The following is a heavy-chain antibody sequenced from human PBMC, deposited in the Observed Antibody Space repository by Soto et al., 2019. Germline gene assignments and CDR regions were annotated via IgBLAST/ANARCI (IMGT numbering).Heavy chain of an antibody. CDR2: ISGSGGST. CDR1: GFTFSSYA. Sequence: PGGSLRLSCAASGFTFSSYAMSWVRQAPGKGLEWVSAISGSGGSTYYADSVKGRFTISRDNSKNTLYLQMNSLRAEDTAVYYCAKGLFKGKTPWRALTGSLIFDYWGQGTLVTVSS. J-gene: IGHJ4*02. D-gene: IGHD3-9*01. V-gene: IGHV3-23*01. CDR3: AKGLFKGKTPWRALTGSLIFDY.